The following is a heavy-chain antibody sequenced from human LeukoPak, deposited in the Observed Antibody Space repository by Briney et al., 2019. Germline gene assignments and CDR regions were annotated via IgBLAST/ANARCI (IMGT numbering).Heavy chain of an antibody. J-gene: IGHJ4*02. CDR2: ISSSGSNI. D-gene: IGHD2-15*01. V-gene: IGHV3-48*03. CDR1: GLTFSSYE. Sequence: PGGSLRLSCAGSGLTFSSYEMNWVRQAPGKGLEWVSYISSSGSNIYYADSVKGRFTISRDNAKNSLYLQLNNLRAEDTAVYFCATFTPDYWGQGTLVTVSS. CDR3: ATFTPDY.